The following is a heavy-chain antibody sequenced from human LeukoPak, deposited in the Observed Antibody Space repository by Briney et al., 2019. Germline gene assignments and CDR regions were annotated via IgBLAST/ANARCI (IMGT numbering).Heavy chain of an antibody. V-gene: IGHV3-21*01. CDR2: ISSSSSYI. D-gene: IGHD2-15*01. J-gene: IGHJ4*02. Sequence: GGSLRLSCAASGFTFSSYSMNWVRQAPGKGLEWVSSISSSSSYIYYADSVKGRFTISRDNAKNSLYLQMNSLRAEDTAVYYCARDNGVVAAAIDYWGQGTLVTVSS. CDR1: GFTFSSYS. CDR3: ARDNGVVAAAIDY.